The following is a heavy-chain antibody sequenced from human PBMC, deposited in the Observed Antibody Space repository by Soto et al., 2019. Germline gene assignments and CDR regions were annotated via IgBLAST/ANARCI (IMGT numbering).Heavy chain of an antibody. V-gene: IGHV3-33*01. CDR3: ARDRGLIVGWFDP. J-gene: IGHJ5*02. CDR2: IWYDGSNK. D-gene: IGHD3-10*01. Sequence: PGGSLRLSCAASGFTFSSYGMHWVRQAPGKGLEWVAVIWYDGSNKYYADSVKGRFTISRDNSKNTLYLQMNSLRAEDTAVYYCARDRGLIVGWFDPWGQGTLVTVSS. CDR1: GFTFSSYG.